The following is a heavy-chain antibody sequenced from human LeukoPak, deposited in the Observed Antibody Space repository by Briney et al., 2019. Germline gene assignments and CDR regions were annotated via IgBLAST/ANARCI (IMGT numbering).Heavy chain of an antibody. CDR1: GYGFTSYW. V-gene: IGHV5-51*01. Sequence: GESLKISCKGSGYGFTSYWIGWVRQMPGKGLEWMGIIYPGDSDTRYSPSFQGQVTISADKSISTAYLQWSSLKASDTAMYYCARPITGYSSGWYYDYWGQGTLVTVSS. D-gene: IGHD6-19*01. CDR3: ARPITGYSSGWYYDY. J-gene: IGHJ4*02. CDR2: IYPGDSDT.